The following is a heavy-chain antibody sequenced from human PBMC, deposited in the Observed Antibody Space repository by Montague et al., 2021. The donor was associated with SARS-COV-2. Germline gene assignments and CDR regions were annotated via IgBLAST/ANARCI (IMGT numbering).Heavy chain of an antibody. CDR2: INQSGST. CDR1: GGSFSGFP. D-gene: IGHD3-10*01. Sequence: SETLSLTCALYGGSFSGFPWSWIRQSPGKGLEWIGEINQSGSTNYNVSLTSRLTMSLDTSKNQVSLKLSSVTAADTAVYYCATSSSRSYYVGLDYWGQGTLVTVTS. J-gene: IGHJ4*02. CDR3: ATSSSRSYYVGLDY. V-gene: IGHV4-34*01.